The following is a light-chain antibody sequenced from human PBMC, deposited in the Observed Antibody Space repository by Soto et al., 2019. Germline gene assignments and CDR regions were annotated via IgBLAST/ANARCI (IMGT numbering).Light chain of an antibody. Sequence: DIQMTQSPSSLSASVGDRVTFTCRASQFISNYLNWYQQKPGKAPKLLIYAASHLRSGVPSRFSGSASGTDFTLTISRLQPEDFATYYCQQSYSASTFGQGPRLEIK. J-gene: IGKJ2*01. CDR2: AAS. CDR1: QFISNY. CDR3: QQSYSAST. V-gene: IGKV1-39*01.